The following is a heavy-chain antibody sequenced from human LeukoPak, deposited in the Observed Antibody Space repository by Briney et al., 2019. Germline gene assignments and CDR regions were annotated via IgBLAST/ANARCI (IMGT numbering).Heavy chain of an antibody. V-gene: IGHV3-20*04. CDR3: ARERIMITFGGVTTVGGPDY. J-gene: IGHJ4*02. D-gene: IGHD3-16*01. CDR1: GFTFDDYG. CDR2: INWNGGST. Sequence: GGSLRLSCAASGFTFDDYGMSWVRQAPGKGLEWVSGINWNGGSTGYADSVKGRFTISRDNAKNSLYLQMNSLRAEDTALYYCARERIMITFGGVTTVGGPDYWGQGTLVTVSS.